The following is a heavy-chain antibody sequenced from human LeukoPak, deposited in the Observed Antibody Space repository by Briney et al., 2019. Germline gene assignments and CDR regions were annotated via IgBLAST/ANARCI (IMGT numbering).Heavy chain of an antibody. CDR2: INSDGSST. J-gene: IGHJ4*02. D-gene: IGHD5-24*01. V-gene: IGHV3-74*01. CDR3: ARVPRRDGYNFNY. CDR1: GFTFSSYW. Sequence: GGSLRLSCAASGFTFSSYWMHWARQAPGKGLVWVSRINSDGSSTSYADSVKGRFTISRDNAKNTLYLQMNSLRAEDTAVYYCARVPRRDGYNFNYWGQGTLVTVSS.